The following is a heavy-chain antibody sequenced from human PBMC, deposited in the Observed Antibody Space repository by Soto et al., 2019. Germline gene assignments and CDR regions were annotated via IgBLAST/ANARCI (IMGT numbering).Heavy chain of an antibody. J-gene: IGHJ4*02. V-gene: IGHV4-4*02. Sequence: PSETLSLTCAVSGDSVSSSHWWSWVRQPPGKGLEWIGEIYHSGSTNYNPSLESRVTISVDNSKNQFSLNLNSVTAADTALYYCARVITTDWMWAFDYWGQGTLVTVSS. CDR2: IYHSGST. CDR1: GDSVSSSHW. D-gene: IGHD3-9*01. CDR3: ARVITTDWMWAFDY.